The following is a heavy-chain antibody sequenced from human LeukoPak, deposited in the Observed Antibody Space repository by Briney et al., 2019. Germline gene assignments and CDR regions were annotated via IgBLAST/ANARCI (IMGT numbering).Heavy chain of an antibody. CDR3: AKDSSGYSYGTDY. Sequence: GGSLRLSCAASGFTFSSYAMSWVRQAPGKGLEWVAVISYDGSNKYYADSVKGRFTISRDNSKNTLYLQMNSLRAEDTAVYYCAKDSSGYSYGTDYWGQGALVTVSS. J-gene: IGHJ4*02. CDR1: GFTFSSYA. V-gene: IGHV3-30*18. CDR2: ISYDGSNK. D-gene: IGHD5-18*01.